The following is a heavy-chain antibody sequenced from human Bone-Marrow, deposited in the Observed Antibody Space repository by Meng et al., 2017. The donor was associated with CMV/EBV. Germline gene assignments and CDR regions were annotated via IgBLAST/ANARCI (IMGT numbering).Heavy chain of an antibody. CDR1: GGTFSSYA. Sequence: SVKVSCKASGGTFSSYAISWVRQAPGQGLEWMGGIIPIFGTANYAQKFQGRVTITTDESTSTAYMELSSLKTEDTAVYYCTTDRMRGWLEYYFDYWGQGTLVTVSS. CDR2: IIPIFGTA. V-gene: IGHV1-69*05. J-gene: IGHJ4*01. CDR3: TTDRMRGWLEYYFDY. D-gene: IGHD3-22*01.